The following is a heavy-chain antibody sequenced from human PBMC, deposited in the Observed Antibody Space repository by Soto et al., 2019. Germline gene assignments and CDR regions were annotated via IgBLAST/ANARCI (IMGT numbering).Heavy chain of an antibody. V-gene: IGHV4-61*01. CDR1: GGTVSSGSYY. Sequence: SETLSLTCTVSGGTVSSGSYYWSWIRQPPGKGLEWIGYIYYSGSTNYNPSLKSRVTISVDTSKNQFSLKLSSVTAADTAVYYCARVLTGQLVLDYWGQGTLVTVSS. J-gene: IGHJ4*02. CDR3: ARVLTGQLVLDY. CDR2: IYYSGST. D-gene: IGHD6-6*01.